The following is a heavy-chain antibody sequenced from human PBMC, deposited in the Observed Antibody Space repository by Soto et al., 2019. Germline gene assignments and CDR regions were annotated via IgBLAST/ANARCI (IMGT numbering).Heavy chain of an antibody. CDR2: IYYSGST. CDR1: GGSISSYY. Sequence: SETLSLTCTVSGGSISSYYWSWIRQPPGKGLEWIGYIYYSGSTNYNPSLKSRVTISVGTSKNQFSLKLSSVTAADTAVYYCARHAPLNYDFWSGYPPRTWFDARGQGTLVTVSS. V-gene: IGHV4-59*08. D-gene: IGHD3-3*01. CDR3: ARHAPLNYDFWSGYPPRTWFDA. J-gene: IGHJ5*01.